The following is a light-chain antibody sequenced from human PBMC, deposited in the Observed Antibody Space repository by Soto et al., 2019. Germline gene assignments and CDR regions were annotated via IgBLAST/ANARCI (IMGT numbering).Light chain of an antibody. J-gene: IGKJ5*01. CDR3: QQYGTSPRT. Sequence: IVLTQSPGTLSLSPGERASLSCRASQSVSGTYLAWYQQRPGQAPRLLIYDVSSRATGIPDRFSGSGSGSDFTLTINRLEPEDFAVYYCQQYGTSPRTFGQGTRLEIK. CDR1: QSVSGTY. CDR2: DVS. V-gene: IGKV3-20*01.